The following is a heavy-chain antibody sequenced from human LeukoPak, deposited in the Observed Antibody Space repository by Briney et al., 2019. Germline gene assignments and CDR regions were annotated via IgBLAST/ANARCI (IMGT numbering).Heavy chain of an antibody. CDR2: IYYSGST. CDR3: ARGVVSNWFDP. CDR1: GGSISSSSDY. Sequence: PSETLSLTCSVSGGSISSSSDYWGWIRQPPGKGLEWIASIYYSGSTYYNPSLRRRVTMSLDTSKNQFSLRLNSVTAADTAVYYCARGVVSNWFDPWGQGTLVTVSS. V-gene: IGHV4-39*07. D-gene: IGHD3-3*01. J-gene: IGHJ5*02.